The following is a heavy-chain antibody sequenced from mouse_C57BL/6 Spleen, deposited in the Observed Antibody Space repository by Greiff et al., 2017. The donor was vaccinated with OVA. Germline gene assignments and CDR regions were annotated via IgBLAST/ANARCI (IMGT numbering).Heavy chain of an antibody. CDR2: ISDGGSYT. V-gene: IGHV5-4*01. CDR3: ARDKGVVAQYYFDY. J-gene: IGHJ2*01. D-gene: IGHD1-1*01. CDR1: GFTFSSYA. Sequence: DVKLVESGGGLVKPGGSLKLSCAASGFTFSSYAMSWVRQTPEKRLEWVATISDGGSYTYYPDNVKGRFTISRDNAKNNLYLQMSHLKSEDTAMYYCARDKGVVAQYYFDYWGQGTTLTVSS.